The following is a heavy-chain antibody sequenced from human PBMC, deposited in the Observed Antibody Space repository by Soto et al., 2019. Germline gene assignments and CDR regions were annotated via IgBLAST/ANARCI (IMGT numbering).Heavy chain of an antibody. V-gene: IGHV4-31*03. CDR3: AASCVGCGGFNSYGMDV. CDR1: GASISSGGYY. D-gene: IGHD2-21*01. Sequence: QVQLQESGPGLVKPSQTLSLTCSVSGASISSGGYYWNWIRQHPGKGLEWIGYIYYSGTTYYNPSLQRRVSISVDTSKNQFSLKLSSVTAADTAVYYCAASCVGCGGFNSYGMDVWGQGTTVTVSS. CDR2: IYYSGTT. J-gene: IGHJ6*02.